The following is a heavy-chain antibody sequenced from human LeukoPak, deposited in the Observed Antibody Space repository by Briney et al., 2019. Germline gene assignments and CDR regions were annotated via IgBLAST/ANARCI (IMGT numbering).Heavy chain of an antibody. CDR1: GFTFSSFG. V-gene: IGHV3-33*01. CDR2: IYSDGSNK. D-gene: IGHD2-2*01. Sequence: PGGSLRLSCATSGFTFSSFGFHWVRQAPGKGLEWVAVIYSDGSNKYYADSVKGRFTISRDSSKNTLYLQMNSLRAEDTAVYYCARDVPASFDYWGQGTLVTVSS. CDR3: ARDVPASFDY. J-gene: IGHJ4*02.